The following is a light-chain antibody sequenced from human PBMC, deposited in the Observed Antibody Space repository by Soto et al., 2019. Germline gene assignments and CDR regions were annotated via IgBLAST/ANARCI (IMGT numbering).Light chain of an antibody. CDR2: EVT. CDR1: NSDVGTYNL. J-gene: IGLJ3*02. V-gene: IGLV2-23*02. CDR3: CSHSSGSTFEL. Sequence: QSVLTQPASVSGSPGQSVTISCTGTNSDVGTYNLVSWYQQHPGKAPKLIIFEVTKRPSGVSNRFSGSKSGNTASLTISGLQTEDEADYFCCSHSSGSTFELFGGGTKLTVL.